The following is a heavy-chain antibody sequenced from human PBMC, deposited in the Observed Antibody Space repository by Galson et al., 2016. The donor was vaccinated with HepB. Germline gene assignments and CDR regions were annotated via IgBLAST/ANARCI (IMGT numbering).Heavy chain of an antibody. CDR1: GDSVASRSAT. Sequence: CAISGDSVASRSATWNWIRQSPSGGLEWLGRTYYRSKWYNDYAVAVKSRITISPDKSKNQFSLQLVSVTPEDTAVYYCARGATQTAYFDYWGLGTLVTVSS. CDR3: ARGATQTAYFDY. J-gene: IGHJ4*02. CDR2: TYYRSKWYN. D-gene: IGHD5-12*01. V-gene: IGHV6-1*01.